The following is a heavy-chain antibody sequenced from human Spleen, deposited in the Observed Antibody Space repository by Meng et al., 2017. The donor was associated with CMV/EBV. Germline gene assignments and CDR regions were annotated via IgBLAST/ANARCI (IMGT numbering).Heavy chain of an antibody. CDR3: AWEDYYYGMDV. Sequence: GESLKISCAASGFTFSSYSMNWVRQAPGKGLEWVSSISSSSRYIYYADSVKGRFTISRDNSKNTLYLQMNSLRAEDTAVYYCAWEDYYYGMDVWGQGTTVTVSS. J-gene: IGHJ6*02. CDR2: ISSSSRYI. D-gene: IGHD1-26*01. V-gene: IGHV3-21*01. CDR1: GFTFSSYS.